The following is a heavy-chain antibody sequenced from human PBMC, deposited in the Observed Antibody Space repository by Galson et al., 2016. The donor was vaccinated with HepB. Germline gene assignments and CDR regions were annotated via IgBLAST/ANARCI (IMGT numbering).Heavy chain of an antibody. CDR2: LSYDGSKQ. CDR1: GFTFSSYP. Sequence: SLRLSCAASGFTFSSYPMNWVRQAPGKGLEWVAVLSYDGSKQYYAESMKGRFTISRDNCKNTLYLQMNSLRAEDTAVYYCARSARYCCGDCTPGDYYYYGMDVWGQGTTVTVSS. CDR3: ARSARYCCGDCTPGDYYYYGMDV. V-gene: IGHV3-30*04. D-gene: IGHD2-21*01. J-gene: IGHJ6*02.